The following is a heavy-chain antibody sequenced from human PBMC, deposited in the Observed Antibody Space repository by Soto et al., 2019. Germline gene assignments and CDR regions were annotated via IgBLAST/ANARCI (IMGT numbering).Heavy chain of an antibody. CDR2: IKEDGSER. CDR1: GFTFSSYW. CDR3: ARATRADKEDY. J-gene: IGHJ4*02. V-gene: IGHV3-7*04. Sequence: EVQLVESGGGLVQPGGSLRLFCAASGFTFSSYWISWVRQAPGKGLEWVANIKEDGSERYYVDSVKGRFTISRDNAKNSLYLQMNSLRAEDTAVYYCARATRADKEDYWGQGTLVTVSS. D-gene: IGHD2-2*01.